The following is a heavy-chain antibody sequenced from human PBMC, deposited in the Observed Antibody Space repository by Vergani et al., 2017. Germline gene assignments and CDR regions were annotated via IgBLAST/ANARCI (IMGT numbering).Heavy chain of an antibody. Sequence: QVQLVESGGGVVQPGRSLRLSCAASGFTFSSYGMHWVRQAPGKGLEWVAVIWYDGSNKYYADSVKGRVTMSRDNSKNTLYLQMNSLRAEETAVYYCARVHDSSGAKAHYFDYGGQGTLVTVSS. CDR2: IWYDGSNK. V-gene: IGHV3-33*01. CDR3: ARVHDSSGAKAHYFDY. J-gene: IGHJ4*02. D-gene: IGHD3-22*01. CDR1: GFTFSSYG.